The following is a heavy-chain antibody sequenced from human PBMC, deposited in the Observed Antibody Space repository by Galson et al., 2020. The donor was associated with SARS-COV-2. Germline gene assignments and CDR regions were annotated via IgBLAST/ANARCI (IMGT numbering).Heavy chain of an antibody. J-gene: IGHJ6*02. Sequence: GGSLRLSCAASGFTFSSYGMHWVRQAPGKGLEWVAVIWYDGSNKYYADSVKGRFTISRDNSKNTLYLQMNSLRAEDTAVYYCARELLRIYGMDVWGQGTTVTVSS. D-gene: IGHD1-26*01. CDR3: ARELLRIYGMDV. CDR1: GFTFSSYG. V-gene: IGHV3-33*01. CDR2: IWYDGSNK.